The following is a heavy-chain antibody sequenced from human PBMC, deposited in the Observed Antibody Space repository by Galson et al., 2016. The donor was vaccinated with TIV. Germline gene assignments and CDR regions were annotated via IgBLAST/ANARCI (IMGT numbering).Heavy chain of an antibody. Sequence: CSVSGGSISSFHWSWIRQPPGKGLEWIGYIYYSGNTNYNYNPSLESRVTMSVDTSKTQLSLDLSSVTAADTAVYFCARAPYGENWYFDLWGRGTLVTVSS. D-gene: IGHD3-10*01. CDR1: GGSISSFH. J-gene: IGHJ2*01. CDR3: ARAPYGENWYFDL. V-gene: IGHV4-59*08. CDR2: IYYSGNTNY.